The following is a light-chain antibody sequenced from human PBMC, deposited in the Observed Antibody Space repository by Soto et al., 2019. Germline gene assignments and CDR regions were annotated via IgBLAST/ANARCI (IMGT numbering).Light chain of an antibody. CDR1: SSDVGGYNY. V-gene: IGLV2-14*03. CDR2: DVS. CDR3: ASYTSSSTYV. J-gene: IGLJ1*01. Sequence: QSVLTQPASVSGSPGQSITISCTGTSSDVGGYNYVSWYQQHPVKAPKLMTSDVSNRPSGVSYRFSGSKSGNTASLTISGLQAEDEADYYCASYTSSSTYVFGTGTKVTVL.